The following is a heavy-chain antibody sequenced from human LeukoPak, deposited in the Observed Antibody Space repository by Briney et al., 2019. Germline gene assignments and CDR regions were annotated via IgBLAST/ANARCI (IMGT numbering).Heavy chain of an antibody. CDR2: INHSGST. D-gene: IGHD2-2*02. CDR1: GGSISSYY. V-gene: IGHV4-34*01. CDR3: ARLGYCSSTSCYRGVNGMDV. Sequence: SETLSLTCTVSGGSISSYYWSWIRQPPGKGLEWIGEINHSGSTNYNPSLKSRVTISVDTSKNQFSLKLSSVTAADTAVYYCARLGYCSSTSCYRGVNGMDVWGQGTTVTVSS. J-gene: IGHJ6*02.